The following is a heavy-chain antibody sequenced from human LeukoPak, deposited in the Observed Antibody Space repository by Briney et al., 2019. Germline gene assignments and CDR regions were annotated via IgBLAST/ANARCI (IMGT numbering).Heavy chain of an antibody. CDR1: GFTFNTYG. CDR2: MRSDGTDI. Sequence: PGGSRRLSCEASGFTFNTYGMHWVRQAPGKGLEWVAVMRSDGTDIYYTDSVKGRFTISRDNSKNTLYLQMDSLRAEDTAVYYCARDHSPKWGSGERYFDYWGQGTLVTVSS. J-gene: IGHJ4*02. V-gene: IGHV3-33*01. CDR3: ARDHSPKWGSGERYFDY. D-gene: IGHD7-27*01.